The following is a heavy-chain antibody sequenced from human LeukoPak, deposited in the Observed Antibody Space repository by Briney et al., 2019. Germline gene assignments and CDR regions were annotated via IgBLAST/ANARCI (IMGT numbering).Heavy chain of an antibody. CDR3: ARDGGSRGYTYGQGAFDV. Sequence: GWSVTLSCVASGFSVSSNYMNWVRQAPGKGLEWVSLMYSCNKTSYADSVKGRFTISRDNFKNTFYLQMNSLRAEDTAVYYCARDGGSRGYTYGQGAFDVGGQGTMVTVSS. D-gene: IGHD5-18*01. CDR1: GFSVSSNY. J-gene: IGHJ3*01. V-gene: IGHV3-53*01. CDR2: MYSCNKT.